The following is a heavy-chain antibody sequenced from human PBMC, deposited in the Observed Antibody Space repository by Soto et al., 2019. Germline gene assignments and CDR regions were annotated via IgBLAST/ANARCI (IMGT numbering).Heavy chain of an antibody. V-gene: IGHV4-39*01. Sequence: QLQLQESGPGLVKPSETLSLTCTVSGDSMTSLDNDWAWIRQPPGKALEWVGSIYSGGSAYYHPCLKSRVTMAVDTSKNPFSLKLTSVTAADTAVYYCSRGGYCTDVRFAFHWCQGNLVTVSS. CDR2: IYSGGSA. CDR3: SRGGYCTDVRFAFH. J-gene: IGHJ4*02. CDR1: GDSMTSLDND. D-gene: IGHD2-8*01.